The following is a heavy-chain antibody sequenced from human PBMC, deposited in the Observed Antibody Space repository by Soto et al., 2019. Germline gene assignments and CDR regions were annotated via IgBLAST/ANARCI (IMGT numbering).Heavy chain of an antibody. Sequence: AGGSLRLSCAASGFTFSSYAMSWVRQAPGKGLEWVSAISGSGGSTYYADSVKGRFTISRDNSKNTLYVQMDSLRAEDTAVYYCAKGIASKTRPLGKYFDLWGRGTLVTVSS. CDR1: GFTFSSYA. CDR3: AKGIASKTRPLGKYFDL. V-gene: IGHV3-23*01. J-gene: IGHJ2*01. D-gene: IGHD6-13*01. CDR2: ISGSGGST.